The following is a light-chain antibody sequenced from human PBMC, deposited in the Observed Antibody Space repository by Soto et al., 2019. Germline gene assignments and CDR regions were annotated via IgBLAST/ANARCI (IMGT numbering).Light chain of an antibody. CDR3: QQANFFPRT. CDR2: TAS. V-gene: IGKV1-12*01. Sequence: DIQMTQSPSSVSASVGERVTITCRASQGISSYLAWYQQKPGKAPKLLIFTASSLQSGVPSRFSGSGSGTDFTLTISSLQPEDSATYYCQQANFFPRTFGQGTKVEIK. CDR1: QGISSY. J-gene: IGKJ1*01.